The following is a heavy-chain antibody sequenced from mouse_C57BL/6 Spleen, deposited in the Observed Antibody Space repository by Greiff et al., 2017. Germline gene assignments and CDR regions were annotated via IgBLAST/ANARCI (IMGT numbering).Heavy chain of an antibody. D-gene: IGHD4-1*01. CDR1: GYTFTSYW. J-gene: IGHJ3*01. V-gene: IGHV1-64*01. CDR3: AREGWDEGFAY. CDR2: IHPNSGST. Sequence: QVQLQQPGAELVKPGASVKLSCKASGYTFTSYWMHWVKQRPGQGLEWIGMIHPNSGSTNYNEKFKSKATLTVDKSSSTAYMQLSSLTSEDSAVYYCAREGWDEGFAYWGQGTLVTVSA.